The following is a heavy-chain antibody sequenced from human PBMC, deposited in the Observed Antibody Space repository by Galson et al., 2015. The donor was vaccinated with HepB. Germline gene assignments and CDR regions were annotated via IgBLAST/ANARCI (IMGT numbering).Heavy chain of an antibody. V-gene: IGHV3-33*01. J-gene: IGHJ2*01. CDR2: IYYDGSNK. CDR3: ARAPGITESTRLDWYFDL. CDR1: GFTFSNYA. Sequence: SLRLSCAASGFTFSNYAMHWVRQAPGKGLEWVAVIYYDGSNKYYSDSVKGRFTISRDSSKNTLFLQMDSLRAEDTAVYYCARAPGITESTRLDWYFDLWGRGTLVTVSS. D-gene: IGHD1-7*01.